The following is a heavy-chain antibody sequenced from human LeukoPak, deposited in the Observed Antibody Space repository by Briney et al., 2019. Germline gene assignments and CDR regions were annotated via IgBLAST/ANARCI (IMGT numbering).Heavy chain of an antibody. Sequence: SVKVSXKASGGTFSSYATSWVRQAPGRGLEWMGGIIPIFGTANYAQKFQGRVTITTDESTSTAYMELSSLRSEDTAVYYCARDRRYSYGLGDYWGQGTLVTVSS. CDR2: IIPIFGTA. V-gene: IGHV1-69*05. CDR3: ARDRRYSYGLGDY. CDR1: GGTFSSYA. D-gene: IGHD5-18*01. J-gene: IGHJ4*02.